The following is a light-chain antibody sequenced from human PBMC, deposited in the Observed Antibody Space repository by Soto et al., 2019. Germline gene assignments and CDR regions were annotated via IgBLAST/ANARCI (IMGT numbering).Light chain of an antibody. CDR2: DNN. V-gene: IGLV1-51*01. J-gene: IGLJ1*01. CDR1: SSNIGNHY. Sequence: VRTQPRTESAAPAQKVATCNTGSSSNIGNHYVSWYQPLPGTAPNLLIYDNNKRPSGIPDRFSGSTSGTSATLGITGLQTGDEADYYCGTWDSSLSAFVFGTGTKVTVL. CDR3: GTWDSSLSAFV.